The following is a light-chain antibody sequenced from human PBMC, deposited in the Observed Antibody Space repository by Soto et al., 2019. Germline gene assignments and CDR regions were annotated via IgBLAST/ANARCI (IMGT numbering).Light chain of an antibody. CDR1: SSDVGGYNY. V-gene: IGLV2-14*01. J-gene: IGLJ1*01. CDR2: EVS. CDR3: SSYTSRYV. Sequence: QSVLTQPASVSGSPGQSITISCTGTSSDVGGYNYVSWYQQHPGKAPKLMIYEVSNRPSGVSNRFSGSKSGNTASLTISGLQAEDEADYYCSSYTSRYVFGTGTKVTVL.